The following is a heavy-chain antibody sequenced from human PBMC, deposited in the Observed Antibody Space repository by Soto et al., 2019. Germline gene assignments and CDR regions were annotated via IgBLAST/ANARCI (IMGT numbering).Heavy chain of an antibody. CDR1: GFTFSTYG. Sequence: QVQLVESGGGVVQPGGSLRLSCAASGFTFSTYGMHWVRQAPNKGLEWVAVIWYDGSNKFYLESVKGRFAISRDYSKNTVYLQMNSLRAEDTALYYCARDRAGAVGGAGDYYYDMDVWCQGTTVIVSS. CDR2: IWYDGSNK. D-gene: IGHD6-13*01. J-gene: IGHJ6*01. CDR3: ARDRAGAVGGAGDYYYDMDV. V-gene: IGHV3-33*01.